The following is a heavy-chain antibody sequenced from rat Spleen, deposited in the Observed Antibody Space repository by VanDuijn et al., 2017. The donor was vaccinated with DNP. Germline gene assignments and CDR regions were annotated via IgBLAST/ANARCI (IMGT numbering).Heavy chain of an antibody. J-gene: IGHJ2*01. Sequence: EVQLVESGGGLVQPGRSLKLSCAASGFTFSAYYMAWVRQAPAKGLEWVAYIGSPAYAPYYTDSVKCRFAISRDNAKSTLYLQMNSIRSEDMATYYCVRWNSGHFDYWGQGVMVTVSS. D-gene: IGHD4-3*01. CDR3: VRWNSGHFDY. CDR2: IGSPAYAP. V-gene: IGHV5-22*01. CDR1: GFTFSAYY.